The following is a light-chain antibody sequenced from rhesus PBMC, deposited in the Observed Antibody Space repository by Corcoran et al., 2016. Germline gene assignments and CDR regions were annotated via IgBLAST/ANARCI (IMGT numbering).Light chain of an antibody. CDR3: MQGIEFPFT. V-gene: IGKV2-104*02. CDR1: QSLLDSEDGNTY. J-gene: IGKJ3*01. CDR2: EVS. Sequence: DIVMTQTPLSLPVTPGEPASISCRSSQSLLDSEDGNTYLDWYLQKPGQSPQLLIYEVSNRASGVPDRFSGRGSDTDFTMKISRVEAEDVGVYYCMQGIEFPFTFGPGTKLDIK.